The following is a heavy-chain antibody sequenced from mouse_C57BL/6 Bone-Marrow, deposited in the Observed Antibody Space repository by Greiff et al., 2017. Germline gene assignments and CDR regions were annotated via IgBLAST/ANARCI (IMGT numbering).Heavy chain of an antibody. Sequence: QVQLQQPGAELVKPGASVKLSCKASGYTFTSYWMHWVKQRPGQGLEWIGMIHPNSGSTNYNEKFKSKATLTVDKSSSTAYMQLSSLSSEDSAVYDCARKGWLLSVDYWGQGTTLTVSS. CDR3: ARKGWLLSVDY. CDR1: GYTFTSYW. V-gene: IGHV1-64*01. CDR2: IHPNSGST. D-gene: IGHD2-3*01. J-gene: IGHJ2*01.